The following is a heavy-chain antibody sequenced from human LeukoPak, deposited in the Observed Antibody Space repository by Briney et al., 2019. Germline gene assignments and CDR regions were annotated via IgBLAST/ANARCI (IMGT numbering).Heavy chain of an antibody. J-gene: IGHJ6*02. CDR3: ARSRGSYYGDYYYYGMDV. CDR1: GYTFTSYA. V-gene: IGHV1-69*13. CDR2: IIPIFGTA. Sequence: TVKVSCKASGYTFTSYAISWVRQAPGQGLEWMGGIIPIFGTANYAQKFQGRVTITADESTSTAYMELSSLRSEDTAVYYCARSRGSYYGDYYYYGMDVWGQGTTVTVSS. D-gene: IGHD1-26*01.